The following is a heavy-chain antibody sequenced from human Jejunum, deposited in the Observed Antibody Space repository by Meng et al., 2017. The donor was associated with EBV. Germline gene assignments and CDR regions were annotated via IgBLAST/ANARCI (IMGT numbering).Heavy chain of an antibody. V-gene: IGHV3-74*01. D-gene: IGHD6-25*01. Sequence: VQLVESGVALVKPGGSLRLSCAASGFTFSSYWMHWVRQAPGKGLVWVSRINEDGRITTYADSVKGRFTISRDNTKNTLYLQMNSLRAEDTAVYFCSRDLVGSADDWGQGTLVTVSS. CDR1: GFTFSSYW. J-gene: IGHJ4*02. CDR3: SRDLVGSADD. CDR2: INEDGRIT.